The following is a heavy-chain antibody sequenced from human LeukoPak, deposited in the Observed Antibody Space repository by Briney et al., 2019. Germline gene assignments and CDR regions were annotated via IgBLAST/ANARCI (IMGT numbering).Heavy chain of an antibody. Sequence: SETLSLTCTVSGGSISSYYWSWIRQPPGKGLEWIGYIYYSGSTNYNPSLKSRVTISVDTSKNQFSLKLSSVTAADTAVYYCARGEPDYGGKVLDYWGQGTLVTVSS. J-gene: IGHJ4*02. CDR1: GGSISSYY. V-gene: IGHV4-59*01. D-gene: IGHD4-23*01. CDR3: ARGEPDYGGKVLDY. CDR2: IYYSGST.